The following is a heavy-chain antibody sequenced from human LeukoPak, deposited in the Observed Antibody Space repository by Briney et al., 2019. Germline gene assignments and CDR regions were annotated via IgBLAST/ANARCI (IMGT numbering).Heavy chain of an antibody. CDR1: GFTFSSYA. Sequence: GGSLRLSCAASGFTFSSYAMHWVRQATGKGLEWVAVISYDGSNKYYADSVKGRFTISRDNSKNTLYLQMNSLRAEDTAVYDCAREKNFVVVPAAWWFDPWGKGTLGTVSS. J-gene: IGHJ5*02. D-gene: IGHD2-2*01. CDR3: AREKNFVVVPAAWWFDP. V-gene: IGHV3-30-3*01. CDR2: ISYDGSNK.